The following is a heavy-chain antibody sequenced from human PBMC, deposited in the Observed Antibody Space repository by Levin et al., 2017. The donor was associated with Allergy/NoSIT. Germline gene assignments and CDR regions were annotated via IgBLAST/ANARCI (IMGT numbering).Heavy chain of an antibody. CDR1: GFTFSSYA. D-gene: IGHD3-10*01. V-gene: IGHV3-30-3*01. CDR3: ARESPERTYYPLDY. CDR2: ISYDGSNK. J-gene: IGHJ4*02. Sequence: GESLKISCAASGFTFSSYAMHWVRQAPGKGLEWVAVISYDGSNKYYADSVKGRFTISRDNSKNTLYLQMNSLRAEDTAVYYCARESPERTYYPLDYWGQGTLVTVSS.